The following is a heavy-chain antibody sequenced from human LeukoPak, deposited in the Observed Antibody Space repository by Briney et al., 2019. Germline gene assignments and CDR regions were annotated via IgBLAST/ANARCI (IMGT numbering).Heavy chain of an antibody. CDR2: ISGSGGST. CDR3: AKDSAWFGELYDY. J-gene: IGHJ4*02. CDR1: GFTFSSYA. Sequence: GGSLRLSCVASGFTFSSYAMSWVRQAPGKGLEWVSAISGSGGSTYYADSVKGRFTISRDNSKNTLYLQMNSLRAEDTAVYYCAKDSAWFGELYDYWGQGTLVTVSS. D-gene: IGHD3-10*01. V-gene: IGHV3-23*01.